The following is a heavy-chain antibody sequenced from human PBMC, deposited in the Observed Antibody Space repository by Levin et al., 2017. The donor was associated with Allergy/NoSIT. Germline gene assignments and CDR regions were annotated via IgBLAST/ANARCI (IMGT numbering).Heavy chain of an antibody. J-gene: IGHJ3*01. Sequence: GESLKISCAVSGFTISEYAMAWVRQAPGKGLEWVSVITGGGFNTYYGDSVKGRFTVPRDDPKDTLYLDLNSLRAEDTAVYYCAKKQGGTSGFSFDVWGQGTMVTVSS. CDR3: AKKQGGTSGFSFDV. CDR2: ITGGGFNT. CDR1: GFTISEYA. D-gene: IGHD1-1*01. V-gene: IGHV3-23*01.